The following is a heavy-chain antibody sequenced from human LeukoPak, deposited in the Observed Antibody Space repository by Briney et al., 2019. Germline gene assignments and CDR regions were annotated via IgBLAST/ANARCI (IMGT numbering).Heavy chain of an antibody. V-gene: IGHV3-30*02. J-gene: IGHJ4*02. CDR1: GFTFSSYG. D-gene: IGHD6-13*01. CDR3: AKDFSSSNDY. Sequence: PGGSLRLSCAASGFTFSSYGMHWVRQAPGKGLEWVAVIWYDGSNKYYADSVKGRFTISRDNSKNALYLQMNSLRAEDTAVYYCAKDFSSSNDYWGQGTLVTVSS. CDR2: IWYDGSNK.